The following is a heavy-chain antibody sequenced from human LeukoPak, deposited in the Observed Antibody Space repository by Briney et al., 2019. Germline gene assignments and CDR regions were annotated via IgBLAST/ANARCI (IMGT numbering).Heavy chain of an antibody. CDR2: IYYSGST. J-gene: IGHJ5*02. D-gene: IGHD3-10*01. Sequence: SETLSPTCIASGGSISSTSYYWGWIRQPPGKGLEWIGNIYYSGSTYYNPSLKSRVTISVDTSKNQFSLKLSSVTAADTAVYYCARCVLLWFGGKNWFDPWGQGTLVTVSP. CDR3: ARCVLLWFGGKNWFDP. CDR1: GGSISSTSYY. V-gene: IGHV4-39*07.